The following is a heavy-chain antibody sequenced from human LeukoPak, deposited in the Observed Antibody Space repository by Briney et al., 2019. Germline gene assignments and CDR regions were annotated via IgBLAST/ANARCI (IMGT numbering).Heavy chain of an antibody. CDR3: AKDLTYYYDSSGSEAVGY. V-gene: IGHV3-30*02. J-gene: IGHJ4*02. D-gene: IGHD3-22*01. Sequence: GGSLRLSCAASGFTFSSYGTHWVRQAPGKGLEWVAFIRYDGSNKYYADSVKGRFTISRDNSKNTLYLQMNSLRAEDTAVYYCAKDLTYYYDSSGSEAVGYWGQGTLVTVSS. CDR2: IRYDGSNK. CDR1: GFTFSSYG.